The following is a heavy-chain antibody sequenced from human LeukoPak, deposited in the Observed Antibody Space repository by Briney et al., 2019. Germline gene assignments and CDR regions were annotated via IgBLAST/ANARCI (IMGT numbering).Heavy chain of an antibody. V-gene: IGHV4-39*01. CDR1: GGSISSSSYY. CDR3: ARATYYYDSSGYYEVFDY. Sequence: PSETLSPTCTVSGGSISSSSYYWGWIRQPPGKGLEWIGSIYYSGSTYYNPSLKSRVTISVDTSKNQFSLKLSSVTAADTAVYYCARATYYYDSSGYYEVFDYWGQGTLVTVSS. CDR2: IYYSGST. D-gene: IGHD3-22*01. J-gene: IGHJ4*02.